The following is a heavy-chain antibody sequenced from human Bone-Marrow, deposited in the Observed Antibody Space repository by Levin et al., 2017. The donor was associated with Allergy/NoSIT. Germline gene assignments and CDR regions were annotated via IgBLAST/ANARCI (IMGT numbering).Heavy chain of an antibody. J-gene: IGHJ5*02. V-gene: IGHV1-2*06. D-gene: IGHD3-9*01. Sequence: ASVKVSCKASGYTFTGYYMHWVRQAPGQGLEWMGRINPNSGGTNYAQKFQGRVTMTRDTSISTAYMELSRLRSDDTAVYYCAGLTEFVGNNWFDPWGQGTLVTVSS. CDR3: AGLTEFVGNNWFDP. CDR1: GYTFTGYY. CDR2: INPNSGGT.